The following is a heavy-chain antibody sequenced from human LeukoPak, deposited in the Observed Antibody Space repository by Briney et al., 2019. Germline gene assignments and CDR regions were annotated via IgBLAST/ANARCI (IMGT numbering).Heavy chain of an antibody. CDR2: MNPNSGNT. CDR3: ATDRSVGAPYAFDI. J-gene: IGHJ3*02. Sequence: ASVKVSCKASGYTFTSYDINWVRQATGQGLEWMGWMNPNSGNTGYAQKFQGRVTITRNTFISTAYMELSSLRSEDTAVYYCATDRSVGAPYAFDIWGQGTMVTVSS. D-gene: IGHD1-26*01. CDR1: GYTFTSYD. V-gene: IGHV1-8*03.